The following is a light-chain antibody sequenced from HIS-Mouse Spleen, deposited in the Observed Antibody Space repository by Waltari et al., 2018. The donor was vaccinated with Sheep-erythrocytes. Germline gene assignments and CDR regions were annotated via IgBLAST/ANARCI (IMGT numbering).Light chain of an antibody. CDR3: CSYAGSYTLV. CDR1: SSDSGGYDY. V-gene: IGLV2-11*01. CDR2: DVS. J-gene: IGLJ2*01. Sequence: QSALTQPCSVSGPPGPSVTISCTGTSSDSGGYDYVAWYQQHPGKAPKLMIYDVSKRPSGVPDRFSGSKSGNTASLTISGLQAEDEADYYCCSYAGSYTLVFGGGTKLTVL.